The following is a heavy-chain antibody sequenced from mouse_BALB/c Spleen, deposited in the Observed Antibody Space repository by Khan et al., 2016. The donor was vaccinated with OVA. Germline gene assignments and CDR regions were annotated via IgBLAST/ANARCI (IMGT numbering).Heavy chain of an antibody. J-gene: IGHJ4*01. CDR2: INPKNGGT. Sequence: VQLQQSGPELVKPGASVKISCRTSGYTFPEYTVHWVKQSLGKSLDWIGVINPKNGGTAYNQKFKGKATLTVDKSSSTAYMEFRSLTSEDSAIYYGARDAGRYWGQGTSVTVAS. D-gene: IGHD3-3*01. CDR3: ARDAGRY. V-gene: IGHV1-18*01. CDR1: GYTFPEYT.